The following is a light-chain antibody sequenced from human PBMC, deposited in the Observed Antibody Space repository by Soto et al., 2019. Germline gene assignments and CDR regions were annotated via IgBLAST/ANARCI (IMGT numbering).Light chain of an antibody. V-gene: IGKV3-20*01. CDR1: QSVTSSY. J-gene: IGKJ4*01. CDR2: GAS. Sequence: EIALTQSPGTLCLSPGERATLSCRASQSVTSSYLAWYQQKPGQAPRLLIYGASSRASGTPDRFSGSGSGTEFTLTISRLEPGDSAVYYCQQYGSSPLTFGGGTKVEIK. CDR3: QQYGSSPLT.